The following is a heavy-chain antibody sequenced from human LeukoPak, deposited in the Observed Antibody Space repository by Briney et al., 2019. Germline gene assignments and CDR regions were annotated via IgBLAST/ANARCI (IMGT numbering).Heavy chain of an antibody. CDR2: ISSSSSFI. CDR1: GFTFSGYS. D-gene: IGHD3-10*01. Sequence: PGGSLRLSCAASGFTFSGYSMNWVRQAPGKGLEWVSSISSSSSFIYYADSVKGRFTISRDNAKSSLYLQMNSLRAEDTAVYYCARNSYGSGSYYKPMDVWGKGTTVTVSS. J-gene: IGHJ6*03. CDR3: ARNSYGSGSYYKPMDV. V-gene: IGHV3-21*01.